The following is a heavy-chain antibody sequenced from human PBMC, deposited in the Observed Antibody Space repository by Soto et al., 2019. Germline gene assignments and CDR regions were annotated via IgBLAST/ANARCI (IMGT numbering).Heavy chain of an antibody. CDR2: ISSSSSYI. D-gene: IGHD5-18*01. CDR1: GFTFSSYS. J-gene: IGHJ4*02. Sequence: GGSLRLSCAASGFTFSSYSMNWVRQAPGKGLEWVSSISSSSSYIYYADSMKGRFIISRDNAKNSLYLQMNSLRAEDTAVYYCARGPNVDTAFDYWGQGTLVTVSS. V-gene: IGHV3-21*01. CDR3: ARGPNVDTAFDY.